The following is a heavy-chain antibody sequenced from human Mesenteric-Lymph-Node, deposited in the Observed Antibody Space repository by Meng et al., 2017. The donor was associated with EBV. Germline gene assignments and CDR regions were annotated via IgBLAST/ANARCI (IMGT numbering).Heavy chain of an antibody. D-gene: IGHD2-2*01. J-gene: IGHJ4*02. Sequence: QGQLVQSGAEVKKPGASVKVSCKASGYTFTNYGIIWVRQAPGQGLEWMGWISAYNGNTNYAQKLQGRVTMTTDTSRSTAYMELRSLRSDDTAVYYCARDYCSSTSCLFDYWGQGTLVTVSS. CDR1: GYTFTNYG. V-gene: IGHV1-18*01. CDR3: ARDYCSSTSCLFDY. CDR2: ISAYNGNT.